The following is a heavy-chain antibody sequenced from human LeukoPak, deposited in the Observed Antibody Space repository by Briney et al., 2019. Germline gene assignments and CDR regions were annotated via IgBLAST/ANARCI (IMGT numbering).Heavy chain of an antibody. J-gene: IGHJ4*02. CDR2: IIPIFGTA. CDR3: ATDYYDSSGYYRHFDY. CDR1: GGTFSSYA. D-gene: IGHD3-22*01. Sequence: SVKVSCKASGGTFSSYAISWVRQAPGQGLEWMGGIIPIFGTANYAQKFQGRVTITADESTSTAYMELSSLRSEDTAVYYCATDYYDSSGYYRHFDYWGQGTLVTVSS. V-gene: IGHV1-69*13.